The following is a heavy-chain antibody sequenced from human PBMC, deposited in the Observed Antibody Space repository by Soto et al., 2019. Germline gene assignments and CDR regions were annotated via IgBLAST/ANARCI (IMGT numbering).Heavy chain of an antibody. Sequence: SETLSLTCTVSGGSISSSYWSWIRQPPGKGLEWIGYIYYSGSTNYNPSLKSRVTISVDTSKNQFSLKLSSVTAADTAVYYYARSIQYSSSLVWFDPWGQGTLVTVSS. J-gene: IGHJ5*02. CDR1: GGSISSSY. CDR2: IYYSGST. D-gene: IGHD6-13*01. CDR3: ARSIQYSSSLVWFDP. V-gene: IGHV4-59*01.